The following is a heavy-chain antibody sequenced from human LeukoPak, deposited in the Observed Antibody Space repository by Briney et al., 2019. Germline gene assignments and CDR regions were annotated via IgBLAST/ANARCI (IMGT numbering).Heavy chain of an antibody. D-gene: IGHD4-17*01. V-gene: IGHV3-23*05. J-gene: IGHJ5*02. CDR1: GFTFTNYG. CDR2: IHTSGDT. CDR3: IVFGDSNH. Sequence: GGSLRLSFAASGFTFTNYGMTGVRQAPGKGLEWVSAIHTSGDTCYADSVKGRFTISRDTSKNTLYLQINSLRVEDTAVYYCIVFGDSNHWGQGTLVTVSS.